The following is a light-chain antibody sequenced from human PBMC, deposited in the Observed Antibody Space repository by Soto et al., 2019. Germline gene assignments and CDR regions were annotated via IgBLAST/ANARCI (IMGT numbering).Light chain of an antibody. V-gene: IGLV2-11*01. Sequence: QSVLTQPRSVSGSPGQSVTISCTGTSNDVGDYNYVSWYQQHPDKAPKLIIYDVSERPSGVPDRFSGSKSGNTASLTISGLQAEDEADYYCCSYAGYYVFRIFGGGTQLTVL. J-gene: IGLJ2*01. CDR2: DVS. CDR3: CSYAGYYVFRI. CDR1: SNDVGDYNY.